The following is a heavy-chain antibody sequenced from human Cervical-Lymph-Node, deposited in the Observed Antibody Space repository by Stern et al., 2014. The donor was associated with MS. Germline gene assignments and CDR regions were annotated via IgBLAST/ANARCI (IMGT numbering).Heavy chain of an antibody. J-gene: IGHJ4*02. V-gene: IGHV5-51*01. CDR3: ARQRYFDY. CDR1: GYTFTSYW. CDR2: IFPGGSDL. Sequence: EVQLVESGPEVKRPGESLKISCQASGYTFTSYWIGWVRQMPGKGLEWIAIIFPGGSDLRCRPSFPGQVTISADKSGSTAYLQWNNLKASDSAIYYCARQRYFDYWGQGTLVTVSS.